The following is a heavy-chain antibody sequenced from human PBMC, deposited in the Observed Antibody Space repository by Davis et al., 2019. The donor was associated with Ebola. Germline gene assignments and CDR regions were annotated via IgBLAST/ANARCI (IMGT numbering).Heavy chain of an antibody. V-gene: IGHV3-11*06. CDR2: ISSSSSYT. J-gene: IGHJ6*02. D-gene: IGHD3-10*01. CDR1: GFTFSDYY. Sequence: GESLKISCAASGFTFSDYYMSWIRQAPGKGLEWVSYISSSSSYTNYADSVKGRFTISRDNAKNTLYLQMNSLRAEDTAVYYCARGFITMVRGVIITGDGMDVWGQGTTVTVSS. CDR3: ARGFITMVRGVIITGDGMDV.